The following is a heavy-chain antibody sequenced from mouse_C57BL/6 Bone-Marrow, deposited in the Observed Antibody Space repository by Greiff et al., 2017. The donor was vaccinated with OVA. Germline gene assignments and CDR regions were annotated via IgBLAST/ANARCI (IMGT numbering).Heavy chain of an antibody. Sequence: EVMLVESEGGLVQPGSSMKLSCTASGFTFSDYYMAWVRQVPEKGLEWVANINYDGSSTYYLDSLKSRFIISRDNANNILYLQMSSLTSEDTATYYCASDVGDYVSWYFDVWGKGTTVTVSS. D-gene: IGHD2-13*01. CDR1: GFTFSDYY. CDR2: INYDGSST. J-gene: IGHJ1*03. CDR3: ASDVGDYVSWYFDV. V-gene: IGHV5-16*01.